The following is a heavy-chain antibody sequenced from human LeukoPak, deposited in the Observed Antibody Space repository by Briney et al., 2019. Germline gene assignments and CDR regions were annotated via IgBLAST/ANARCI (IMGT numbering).Heavy chain of an antibody. CDR1: SGSISTSNYY. D-gene: IGHD6-13*01. Sequence: SETLSLTCTVSSGSISTSNYYWGWVRQPPGKALEWIGNIFYSGSTYYSPSLKSRVTISLDTSRNQFSLKLSSVTAADTAVYYCARVVSDSSWYYYYYYMDVWGKGTTVTVSS. CDR3: ARVVSDSSWYYYYYYMDV. J-gene: IGHJ6*03. CDR2: IFYSGST. V-gene: IGHV4-39*07.